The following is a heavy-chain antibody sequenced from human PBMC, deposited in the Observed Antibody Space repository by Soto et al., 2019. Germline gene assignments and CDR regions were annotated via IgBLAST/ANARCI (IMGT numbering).Heavy chain of an antibody. V-gene: IGHV3-66*01. Sequence: EVQLVESGGGLVQPGGSLRLSCAASGFSVSGYYMSWVRQAPGKGLEWVSVIYSGGNTYYADSVKGRFTISRDNSQNTLYLQMNSLRAEDRAVYYCARDYSTLVRGALGYWGQGTLVTVSS. J-gene: IGHJ4*02. CDR2: IYSGGNT. CDR3: ARDYSTLVRGALGY. CDR1: GFSVSGYY. D-gene: IGHD3-10*01.